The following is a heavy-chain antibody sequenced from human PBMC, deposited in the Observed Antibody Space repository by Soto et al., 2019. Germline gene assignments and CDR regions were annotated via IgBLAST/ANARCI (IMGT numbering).Heavy chain of an antibody. CDR2: ISYAGSNK. CDR1: GFTFSSYG. Sequence: QVPLVESGGGVVQPGRSLRLSCAASGFTFSSYGMHWVRQAPGKGLEWVAVISYAGSNKYYADSVKGRFTISRDNSKNTLYLQMNSLRAEDTAVCYCAKERKRGGIAVAGTEGYSYYYGTDVWGQGTTVTVSS. CDR3: AKERKRGGIAVAGTEGYSYYYGTDV. J-gene: IGHJ6*02. D-gene: IGHD6-19*01. V-gene: IGHV3-30*18.